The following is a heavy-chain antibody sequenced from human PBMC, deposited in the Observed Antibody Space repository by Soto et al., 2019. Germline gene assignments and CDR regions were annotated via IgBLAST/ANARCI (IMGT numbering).Heavy chain of an antibody. CDR3: ARDPEGCSSTSCYNYYYYYGMDV. D-gene: IGHD2-2*01. CDR2: IKQDGREK. Sequence: PGGSLRLSCAASGFTFSGYWMSWVRQAPGKGLEWVANIKQDGREKYFVESVKGRFTISRDNAKKSLYLQMNSLRVEDTAVYYCARDPEGCSSTSCYNYYYYYGMDVWGQGTTVTVSS. V-gene: IGHV3-7*01. J-gene: IGHJ6*02. CDR1: GFTFSGYW.